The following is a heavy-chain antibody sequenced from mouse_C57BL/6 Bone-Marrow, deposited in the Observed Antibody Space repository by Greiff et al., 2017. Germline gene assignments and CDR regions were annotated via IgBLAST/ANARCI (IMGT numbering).Heavy chain of an antibody. J-gene: IGHJ3*01. V-gene: IGHV12-3*01. D-gene: IGHD2-5*01. CDR3: AGSAYYSNYVFAY. CDR1: GFPITSGYY. CDR2: ITHSGET. Sequence: VKLLESGPGLVKPSPSLFLTCSITGFPITSGYYWIWIRQSPGKPLEWMGYITHSGETFYNTSLQSPISITRETSKNQFFLQLISVTTEDTAMYYCAGSAYYSNYVFAYWGQGTLVTVSA.